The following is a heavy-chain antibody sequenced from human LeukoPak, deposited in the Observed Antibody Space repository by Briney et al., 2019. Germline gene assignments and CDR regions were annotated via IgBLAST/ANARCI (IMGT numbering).Heavy chain of an antibody. D-gene: IGHD2-15*01. J-gene: IGHJ5*02. CDR2: IYYSGST. CDR3: ARHVRYCSGGSCYLDWFDP. CDR1: GGSISNSSYY. V-gene: IGHV4-39*01. Sequence: SETLSLTCTVSGGSISNSSYYWGWIRQPPGKGLEWIGSIYYSGSTYYNPSLKSRVTISVDTSKDQFSLKLSSVTAADTAVYYCARHVRYCSGGSCYLDWFDPWGQGTLVTVSS.